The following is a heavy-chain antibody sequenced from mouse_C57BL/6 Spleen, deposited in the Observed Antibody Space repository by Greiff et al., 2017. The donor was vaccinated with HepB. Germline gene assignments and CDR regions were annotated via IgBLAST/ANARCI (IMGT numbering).Heavy chain of an antibody. CDR2: IYPGDGDT. CDR1: GYAFSSYW. CDR3: ARPSTMITTVYFDY. J-gene: IGHJ2*01. D-gene: IGHD2-4*01. V-gene: IGHV1-80*01. Sequence: QVQLQQSGAELVKPGASVKISCKASGYAFSSYWMNWVKQRPGKGLEWIGQIYPGDGDTNYNGKLKGKATLTAEKSSSTAYMQLSSLTSEDSAVYFCARPSTMITTVYFDYWGQGTTLTVSS.